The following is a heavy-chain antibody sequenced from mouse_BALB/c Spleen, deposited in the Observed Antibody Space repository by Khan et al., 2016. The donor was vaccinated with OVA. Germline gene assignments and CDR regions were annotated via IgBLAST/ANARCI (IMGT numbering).Heavy chain of an antibody. J-gene: IGHJ2*01. Sequence: EVKLLESGPGLVKPSQSLSLTCTVTGYSITSGYAWNWIRQFPGNKLEWMGYISYSGVTSYTPSLKSRISITRDTSKNQFFLQLNSVTTEDTATYYCARGNYCGYYFDYWGRGTTLTVSS. D-gene: IGHD1-1*01. CDR1: GYSITSGYA. V-gene: IGHV3-2*02. CDR3: ARGNYCGYYFDY. CDR2: ISYSGVT.